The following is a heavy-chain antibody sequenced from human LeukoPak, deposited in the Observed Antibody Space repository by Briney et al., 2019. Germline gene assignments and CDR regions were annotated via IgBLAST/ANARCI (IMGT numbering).Heavy chain of an antibody. Sequence: GGSLRLSCAASGFTFSSYDMNWVRQAPGKGLEWVSYISSGGSTIYYADSVKGRFTISRDNAKNSLYLQMNSLRAEDTAVYYCARAYGGYPYYYYYYGMDVWGKGTTVTVSS. CDR3: ARAYGGYPYYYYYYGMDV. J-gene: IGHJ6*04. CDR2: ISSGGSTI. CDR1: GFTFSSYD. D-gene: IGHD4-17*01. V-gene: IGHV3-48*03.